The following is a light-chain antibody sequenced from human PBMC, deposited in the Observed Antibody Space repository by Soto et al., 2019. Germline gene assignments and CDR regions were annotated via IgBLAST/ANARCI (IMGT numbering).Light chain of an antibody. Sequence: IQMTQSPSSLSACVGDRVTITCRASQGIGNDLGWYQQKPGKAPKRLIYATSSLQSGVPSRFSGSGSGTEFTPTISSLQPEDFATYYCLQHNTYPRTFGQGTKV. CDR3: LQHNTYPRT. J-gene: IGKJ1*01. CDR1: QGIGND. CDR2: ATS. V-gene: IGKV1-17*01.